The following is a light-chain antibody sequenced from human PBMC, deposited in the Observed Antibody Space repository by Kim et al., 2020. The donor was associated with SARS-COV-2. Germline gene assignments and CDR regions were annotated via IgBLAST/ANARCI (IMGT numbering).Light chain of an antibody. CDR3: QQRSNWAPGLS. V-gene: IGKV3-11*01. CDR1: QSVSSY. CDR2: DAS. J-gene: IGKJ4*01. Sequence: PGESATLSCRASQSVSSYLAWYQQKPGQAPRLLIYDASNRATRIPARFSGSRSGTDFTLTISSLEPEDFAVYYCQQRSNWAPGLSFGGGTKVDIK.